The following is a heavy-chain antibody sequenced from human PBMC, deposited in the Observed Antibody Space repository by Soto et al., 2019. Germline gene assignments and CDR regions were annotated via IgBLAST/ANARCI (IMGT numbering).Heavy chain of an antibody. J-gene: IGHJ6*02. CDR1: GGSISSGGYS. CDR3: ARGGGTYCISTSCYAGAYGMDV. CDR2: IYHSGST. D-gene: IGHD2-2*01. Sequence: PSETLSLTCAVSGGSISSGGYSWSWIRQPPGKGLEWIGYIYHSGSTYYNPSLKSRVTISVDRSKNQFSLKLSSVTAADTAVYYCARGGGTYCISTSCYAGAYGMDVWGQGTTVTVSS. V-gene: IGHV4-30-2*01.